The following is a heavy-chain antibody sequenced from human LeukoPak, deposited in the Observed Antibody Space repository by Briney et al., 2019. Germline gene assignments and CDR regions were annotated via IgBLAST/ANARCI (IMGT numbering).Heavy chain of an antibody. J-gene: IGHJ6*02. Sequence: PGGSLRLSCAASGFTFSSFGMHWARQAPGKGLEWVAVISYDGSNKYYADSVRGRFTISRDNSKNTLYLQMNSLRAEDTAVYYCAKEAPRTYGMDVWGQGTTVTVSS. CDR2: ISYDGSNK. V-gene: IGHV3-30*18. CDR3: AKEAPRTYGMDV. CDR1: GFTFSSFG.